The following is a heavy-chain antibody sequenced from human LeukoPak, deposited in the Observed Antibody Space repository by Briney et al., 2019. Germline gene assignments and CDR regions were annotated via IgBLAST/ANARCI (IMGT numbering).Heavy chain of an antibody. Sequence: GASVKVSCKASGYTFTSYGISWVRQAPGQGLEWMGWNSAYNGNTNYAQKLQGRVTMTTDTSTSTAYMELRSLRSDDTAVYYCARVLLSYDSSGYNWFDPWGQGTLVTVSS. CDR1: GYTFTSYG. D-gene: IGHD3-22*01. CDR2: NSAYNGNT. V-gene: IGHV1-18*01. J-gene: IGHJ5*02. CDR3: ARVLLSYDSSGYNWFDP.